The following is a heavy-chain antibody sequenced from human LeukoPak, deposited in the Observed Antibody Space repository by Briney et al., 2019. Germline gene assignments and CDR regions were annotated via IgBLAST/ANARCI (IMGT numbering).Heavy chain of an antibody. V-gene: IGHV1-69*05. CDR2: IIPIFGTA. CDR1: GGTFSSYA. CDR3: ARDLTYYDSSGYYYFAFDI. D-gene: IGHD3-22*01. Sequence: GASVKVSCKASGGTFSSYAISWVRQAPGQGLERMGGIIPIFGTANYAQKFQGRVTITTDESTSTAYMELSSLRSEDTAVYYCARDLTYYDSSGYYYFAFDIWGQGTMVTVSS. J-gene: IGHJ3*02.